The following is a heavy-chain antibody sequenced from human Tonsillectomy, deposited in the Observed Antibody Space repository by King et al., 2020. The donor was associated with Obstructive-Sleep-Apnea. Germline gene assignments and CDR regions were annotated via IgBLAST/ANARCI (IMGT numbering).Heavy chain of an antibody. Sequence: DVQLVESGGGLVHPGGSLRLSCAASGFTFSNGWMTWVRQAPGKGLEWLVRIKTTNVGGTTDDAAPVKGRFTISRDDSKNTLFLQMHSLQIEDTAVYYCVADFSGSCCLEHWGQGTLVTVSS. CDR1: GFTFSNGW. J-gene: IGHJ4*02. V-gene: IGHV3-15*05. CDR2: IKTTNVGGTT. CDR3: VADFSGSCCLEH. D-gene: IGHD6-19*01.